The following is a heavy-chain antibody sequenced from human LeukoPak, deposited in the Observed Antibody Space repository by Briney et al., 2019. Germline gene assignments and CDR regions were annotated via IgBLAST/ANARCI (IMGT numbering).Heavy chain of an antibody. J-gene: IGHJ4*02. CDR3: TSQEDTAMYFDF. D-gene: IGHD2-2*01. CDR1: GFTFMDSA. Sequence: PGASLRLSCAASGFTFMDSALPWVRQAPGKALEWVGHIRTKPNAYATSYAASVKGRFTISRDDSNDTTYLQIIRLTTEDSAVYFCTSQEDTAMYFDFWGQGALVTVS. CDR2: IRTKPNAYAT. V-gene: IGHV3-73*01.